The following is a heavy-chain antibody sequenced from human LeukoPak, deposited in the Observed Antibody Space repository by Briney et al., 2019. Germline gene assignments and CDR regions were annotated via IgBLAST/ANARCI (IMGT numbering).Heavy chain of an antibody. D-gene: IGHD3-22*01. Sequence: SETLSLTCTVSGGSISSYYWSWIRQTPGKGLEWIGYIYYSGSINYNPSLKSRVTISVDTSKNQFSLRLSSVSAADTAVYYCARVTGYMIEDYFDYWGRGTLVTVSS. CDR3: ARVTGYMIEDYFDY. V-gene: IGHV4-59*01. CDR2: IYYSGSI. CDR1: GGSISSYY. J-gene: IGHJ4*02.